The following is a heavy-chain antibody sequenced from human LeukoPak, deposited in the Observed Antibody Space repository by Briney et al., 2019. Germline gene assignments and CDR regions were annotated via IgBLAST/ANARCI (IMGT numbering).Heavy chain of an antibody. D-gene: IGHD5-24*01. CDR1: GGSFSGYY. CDR3: ARGLQATEYYFDY. V-gene: IGHV4-34*01. J-gene: IGHJ4*02. CDR2: ISHSGST. Sequence: PSETLSLTCAVYGGSFSGYYWSWIRQPPGKGLEWIGEISHSGSTNYNPSLKSRVTISVDTSKNQFSLKLSSVTAADTAVYYCARGLQATEYYFDYWGQGTLVTVSS.